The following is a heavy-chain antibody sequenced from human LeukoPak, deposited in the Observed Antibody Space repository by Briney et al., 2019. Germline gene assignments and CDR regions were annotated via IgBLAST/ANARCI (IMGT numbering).Heavy chain of an antibody. J-gene: IGHJ5*02. CDR3: ARDADGYPAQNWFGP. V-gene: IGHV3-11*05. D-gene: IGHD5-24*01. CDR1: GFILNGLD. Sequence: GGSVTLFCAPSGFILNGLDISGIRQARGKGLEWVSYISSSSSYTNYVDSVKGRFTHPRDNATHSLYLQTNTLRAEDTAVYYSARDADGYPAQNWFGPWGPGTLVTVSS. CDR2: ISSSSSYT.